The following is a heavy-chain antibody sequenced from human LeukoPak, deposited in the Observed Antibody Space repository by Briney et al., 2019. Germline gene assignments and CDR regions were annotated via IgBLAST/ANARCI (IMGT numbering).Heavy chain of an antibody. CDR3: ARVEIAVAGTLGLPDYGDAFDI. V-gene: IGHV3-66*02. D-gene: IGHD6-19*01. J-gene: IGHJ3*02. CDR2: IYSGGST. CDR1: GFTVSSNY. Sequence: GGSLRLSCAASGFTVSSNYMSWVRQAPGKGLEWVSVIYSGGSTYYADSVKGRFTISRDNSKNTLYLQMNSLRAEDTAVYYCARVEIAVAGTLGLPDYGDAFDIWGQGTMVTVSS.